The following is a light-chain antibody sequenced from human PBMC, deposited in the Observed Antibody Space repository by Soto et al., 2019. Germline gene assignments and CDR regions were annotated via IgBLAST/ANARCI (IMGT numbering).Light chain of an antibody. CDR1: QTISSW. CDR2: DAS. J-gene: IGKJ1*01. V-gene: IGKV1-5*01. CDR3: QKYNSYSET. Sequence: DIQMTQSPSTLSASVGDRVSITCRASQTISSWLAWYQQKPGEPPKLLIYDASILQTGVPSRFSGSGSGTDFSLTISSLQPDDFATYYCQKYNSYSETFGQGTKVDIK.